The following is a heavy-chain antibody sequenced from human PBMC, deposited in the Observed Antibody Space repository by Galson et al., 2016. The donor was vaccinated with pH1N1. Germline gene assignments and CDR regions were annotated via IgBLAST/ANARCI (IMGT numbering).Heavy chain of an antibody. V-gene: IGHV1-46*01. CDR3: ARRYYFDY. Sequence: SVKVSCKASGCSVTRYYMHWVRQAPGQGLEWMGIIDPSDGTTTYPQKFQGRITMTRDTPTNSVYMELSSLTSDDTAVYYCARRYYFDYWGQGTLITVSS. CDR2: IDPSDGTT. CDR1: GCSVTRYY. J-gene: IGHJ4*02.